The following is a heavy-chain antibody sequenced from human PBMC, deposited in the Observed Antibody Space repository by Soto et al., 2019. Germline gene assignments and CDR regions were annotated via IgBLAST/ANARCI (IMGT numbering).Heavy chain of an antibody. CDR1: GYAFTTYG. D-gene: IGHD1-1*01. Sequence: QVHLVQSGAEVKKPGASVKVSCKVSGYAFTTYGITWVRQAPGQGLEWMGWISAHNGNTNYAQKLQGRVTVTRDTTTSTAYMELRSLGSDDTAVYYCARGRYGDYWGQGALVTVSS. V-gene: IGHV1-18*01. J-gene: IGHJ4*02. CDR2: ISAHNGNT. CDR3: ARGRYGDY.